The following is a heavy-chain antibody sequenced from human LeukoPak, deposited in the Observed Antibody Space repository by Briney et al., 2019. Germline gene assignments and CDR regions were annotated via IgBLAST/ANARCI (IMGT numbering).Heavy chain of an antibody. CDR3: ATRARGDYFDY. V-gene: IGHV4-34*01. CDR1: GGSFSGYY. D-gene: IGHD3-16*01. J-gene: IGHJ4*02. Sequence: PSETLSLTCAVYGGSFSGYYWSWIRRPPGKGLEWIGEINHSGSTNYNPSLKSRVTISVDTSKNQFSLKLSSVTAADTAVYYCATRARGDYFDYWGQGTLVTVSS. CDR2: INHSGST.